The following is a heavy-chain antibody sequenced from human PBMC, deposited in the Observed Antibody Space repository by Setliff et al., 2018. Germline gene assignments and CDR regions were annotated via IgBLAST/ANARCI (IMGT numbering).Heavy chain of an antibody. CDR3: ARHRAEDYYGSGTIIWGWFDP. V-gene: IGHV4-38-2*01. CDR2: IYHSGST. D-gene: IGHD3-10*01. CDR1: GYSISSGYY. Sequence: PSETLSLTCAVSGYSISSGYYWGWIRQPPGKGLEWIGSIYHSGSTHYNPSLKSRVTISVDTSKNQFSLKLSSVTAADTAVYYCARHRAEDYYGSGTIIWGWFDPWGQGTLVTVSS. J-gene: IGHJ5*02.